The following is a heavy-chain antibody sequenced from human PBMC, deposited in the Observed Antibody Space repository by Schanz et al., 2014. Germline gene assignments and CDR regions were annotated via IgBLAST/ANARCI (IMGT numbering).Heavy chain of an antibody. CDR3: ARDKGGYYPFDY. CDR1: RFTVSSNY. D-gene: IGHD3-22*01. CDR2: IYTGGTP. Sequence: EVQLVESGGGLVQPGGSLRLSCAASRFTVSSNYMTWVRQAPGKGLEWVSLIYTGGTPYYSDSVKDRFTISRDNSKNTLYLQMNGLRADDTAVYYCARDKGGYYPFDYWGQGSLVTVSS. J-gene: IGHJ4*02. V-gene: IGHV3-66*01.